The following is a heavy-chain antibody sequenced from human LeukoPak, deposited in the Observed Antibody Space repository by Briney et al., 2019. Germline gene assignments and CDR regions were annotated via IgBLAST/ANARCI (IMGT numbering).Heavy chain of an antibody. J-gene: IGHJ4*02. CDR3: ASGYRSGPICA. D-gene: IGHD3-16*02. CDR1: X. Sequence: XIXXVXXAPGKGLEWVSYISSSGSNSYHADSVKGRFSISRDNSKNSLYLQMNSLRAEDTAMYFCASGYRSGPICAWGQGTLVTVSS. V-gene: IGHV3-48*01. CDR2: ISSSGSNS.